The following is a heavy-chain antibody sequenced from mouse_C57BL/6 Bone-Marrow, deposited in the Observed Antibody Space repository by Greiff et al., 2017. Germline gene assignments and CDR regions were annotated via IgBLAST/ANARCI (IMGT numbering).Heavy chain of an antibody. D-gene: IGHD2-4*01. CDR1: GYAFSSYW. CDR3: AVGDYDVVPWFAY. V-gene: IGHV1-80*01. Sequence: QVQLQQSGAELVKPGASVKISCKASGYAFSSYWMNWVKQRPGKGLEWIGQIYPGDGDTNYNGKFKGKATLTADKSSSTAYMQLSSLTSEDSAVYCCAVGDYDVVPWFAYWGQGTLVTVSA. CDR2: IYPGDGDT. J-gene: IGHJ3*01.